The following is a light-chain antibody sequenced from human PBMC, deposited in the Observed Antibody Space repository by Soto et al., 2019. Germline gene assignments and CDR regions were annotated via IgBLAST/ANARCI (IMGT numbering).Light chain of an antibody. J-gene: IGKJ4*01. Sequence: VIIYSPYPLSLCPVERDTLFCKASQSVSDNLAWYQQKPGQAPSLLIYGASIRATGNPARFSGVGSGTEFTLTISSLQSEDFAVYYCQQYNKRTLNFAGGTKVDIK. CDR3: QQYNKRTLN. CDR1: QSVSDN. CDR2: GAS. V-gene: IGKV3D-15*02.